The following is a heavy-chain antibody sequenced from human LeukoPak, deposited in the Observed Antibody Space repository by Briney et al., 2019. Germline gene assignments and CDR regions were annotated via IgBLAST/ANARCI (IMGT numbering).Heavy chain of an antibody. CDR3: AKTTVGYSSGRFPGWPADY. CDR1: GFAFGSYA. V-gene: IGHV3-23*01. CDR2: IFGSGGSA. D-gene: IGHD2-15*01. Sequence: GGSLRLSCTASGFAFGSYAMYWVRQAPGKGLEWVSGIFGSGGSAHYADSVKGRFTISRDNSKNTVYLEMNSLGVEDTAVYYGAKTTVGYSSGRFPGWPADYWGQGTLVTVSS. J-gene: IGHJ4*02.